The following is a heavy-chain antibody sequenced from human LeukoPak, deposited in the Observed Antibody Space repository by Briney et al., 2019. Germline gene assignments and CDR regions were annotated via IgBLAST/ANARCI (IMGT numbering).Heavy chain of an antibody. CDR3: ARVPYYGDYGFDY. CDR1: GASLSSYY. CDR2: VYHSVST. J-gene: IGHJ4*02. Sequence: SETLSLTCTVSGASLSSYYWSWIRQPPGKGLEWIGYVYHSVSTNYNPSLKSRVTMSVDTSKNQFSLKLSSATAADTAVYYCARVPYYGDYGFDYWGQGTLVTVSS. V-gene: IGHV4-59*01. D-gene: IGHD4-17*01.